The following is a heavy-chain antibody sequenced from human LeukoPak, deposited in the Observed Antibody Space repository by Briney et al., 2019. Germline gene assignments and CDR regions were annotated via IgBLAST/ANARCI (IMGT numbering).Heavy chain of an antibody. CDR1: GFTFENYA. Sequence: GGSLRLSCAASGFTFENYAMQWVRQPPGKALEWLSHIRWDGSGSHYEDSVKGRFTISRDNTKKYVYLQMNSLTVEDTALYYCAKALRSTLVTPFDSWGQGTLVTVSS. CDR2: IRWDGSGS. J-gene: IGHJ4*02. D-gene: IGHD2-21*02. CDR3: AKALRSTLVTPFDS. V-gene: IGHV3-43D*03.